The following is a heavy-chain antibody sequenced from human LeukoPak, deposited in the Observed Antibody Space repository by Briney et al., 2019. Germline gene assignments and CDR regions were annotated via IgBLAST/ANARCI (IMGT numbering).Heavy chain of an antibody. CDR2: IIPIFGTA. Sequence: SVKVSCKASGGTFSSYAISWVRQAPGQGLEWMGGIIPIFGTANYAQKFQGRVTITADESTSTAYMELSSLRSEDTAVYYCARIAIAYNWFDPWGQGTRVTVSS. CDR1: GGTFSSYA. CDR3: ARIAIAYNWFDP. J-gene: IGHJ5*02. V-gene: IGHV1-69*01. D-gene: IGHD6-13*01.